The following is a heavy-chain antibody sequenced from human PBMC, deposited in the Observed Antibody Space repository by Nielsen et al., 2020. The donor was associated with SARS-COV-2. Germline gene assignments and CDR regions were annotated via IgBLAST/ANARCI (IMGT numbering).Heavy chain of an antibody. V-gene: IGHV3-13*04. CDR1: GFTFSSYD. Sequence: GGSLRLSCAASGFTFSSYDMHWVRQATGKGLEWVSAIGTAGDTYYPGSVKGRFTISRDNAKNSLYLQMNSLRDEDTAVYYCARGEGSAFDIWGQGTMVTVSS. D-gene: IGHD1-26*01. CDR3: ARGEGSAFDI. CDR2: IGTAGDT. J-gene: IGHJ3*02.